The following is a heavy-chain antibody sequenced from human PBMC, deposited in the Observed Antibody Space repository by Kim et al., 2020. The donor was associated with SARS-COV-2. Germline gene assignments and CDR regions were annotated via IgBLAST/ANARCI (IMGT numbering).Heavy chain of an antibody. CDR2: IYYSGST. D-gene: IGHD2-8*01. Sequence: SETLSLTCTVSGGSISSGGYYWSWIRQHPGKGLEWIGYIYYSGSTYYNPSLKSRVTISVDTSKNQFSLKLSSVTAADTAVYYCARIVLMVYATGEAYYFDYWGQGTLVTVSS. CDR3: ARIVLMVYATGEAYYFDY. V-gene: IGHV4-31*03. CDR1: GGSISSGGYY. J-gene: IGHJ4*02.